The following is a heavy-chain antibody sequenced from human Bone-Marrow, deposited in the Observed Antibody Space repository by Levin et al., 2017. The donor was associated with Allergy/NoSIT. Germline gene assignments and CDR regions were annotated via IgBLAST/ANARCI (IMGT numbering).Heavy chain of an antibody. D-gene: IGHD6-13*01. CDR3: ARDCPHLSYSSTWYYYYGMDV. Sequence: GESLKISCAASGFTFSNSSMNWVRQAPGKGLEWVSYISDSSSSIFYADSVKGRFTISRDNAKNSSFLQMNSMRDEDTAVYYCARDCPHLSYSSTWYYYYGMDVWGQGTTVTVSS. J-gene: IGHJ6*02. V-gene: IGHV3-48*02. CDR1: GFTFSNSS. CDR2: ISDSSSSI.